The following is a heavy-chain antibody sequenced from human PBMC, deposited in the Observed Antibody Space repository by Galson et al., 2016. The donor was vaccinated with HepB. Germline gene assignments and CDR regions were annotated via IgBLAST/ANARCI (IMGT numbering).Heavy chain of an antibody. D-gene: IGHD1/OR15-1a*01. CDR1: GVSVSSASYY. CDR3: ARYAGVGTTPGRFGF. J-gene: IGHJ4*02. V-gene: IGHV4-61*01. CDR2: VWQNGRT. Sequence: ETLSLTCSVSGVSVSSASYYWTWIRQSPGKGLEWVGLVWQNGRTNYNPSLRIRLTISIDRSMNQFSLELNSVTAADTAVYYCARYAGVGTTPGRFGFWGQGTLVTVSS.